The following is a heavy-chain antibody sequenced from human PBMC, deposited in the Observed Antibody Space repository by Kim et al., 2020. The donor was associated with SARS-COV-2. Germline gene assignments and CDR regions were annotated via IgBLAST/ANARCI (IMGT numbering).Heavy chain of an antibody. CDR3: ARSQQLVQGRFDP. CDR2: IIPIFGTA. D-gene: IGHD6-13*01. J-gene: IGHJ5*02. Sequence: SVKVSCKASGGTFSSYAISWVRQAPGQGLEWMGGIIPIFGTANYAQKFQGRVTITADESTSTAYMELSSLRSEDTAVYYCARSQQLVQGRFDPWGQGTLVTVSS. V-gene: IGHV1-69*13. CDR1: GGTFSSYA.